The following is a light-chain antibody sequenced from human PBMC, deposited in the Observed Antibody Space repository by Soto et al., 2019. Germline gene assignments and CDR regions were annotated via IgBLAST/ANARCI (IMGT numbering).Light chain of an antibody. CDR3: QQYNKWPPWT. CDR2: GAS. CDR1: QSVSSN. Sequence: EIVMTQSPATLSVSPGERATLSCRASQSVSSNLAWYQQKPGQAPRLPIYGASTRAPGIPARFSGSGSGTEFTLTISSLQSEDFAVYYCQQYNKWPPWTFGQGTKVDIK. J-gene: IGKJ1*01. V-gene: IGKV3-15*01.